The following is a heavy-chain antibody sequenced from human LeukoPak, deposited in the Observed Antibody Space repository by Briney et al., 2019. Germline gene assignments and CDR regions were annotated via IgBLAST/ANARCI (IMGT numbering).Heavy chain of an antibody. CDR3: ARIRQYCSSTSCYFRWYLPTRDYYYMDV. CDR2: INPNSVGA. J-gene: IGHJ6*03. V-gene: IGHV1-2*02. Sequence: AASVKVSCKASGYTFTDFYIHWVRQAPGQGLEWMGWINPNSVGADYAQKFQGRVTMTKDTSISTVYMELRRLRSDDTAVYYCARIRQYCSSTSCYFRWYLPTRDYYYMDVWGKGTTVTVSS. CDR1: GYTFTDFY. D-gene: IGHD2-2*01.